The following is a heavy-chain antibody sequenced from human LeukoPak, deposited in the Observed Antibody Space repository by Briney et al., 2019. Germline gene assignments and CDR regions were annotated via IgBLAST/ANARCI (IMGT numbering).Heavy chain of an antibody. D-gene: IGHD3-16*02. V-gene: IGHV3-30*02. Sequence: GGSLRLSCAASGFTFSTYGMHWVRQAPGKGLEWVAFIRYDGSDKYYADSVKGRFTISRDNSKNSLYLQMNSLRAEDTAVYYCARGVWGSYRYYWYFDLWGRGTLVTVSS. CDR2: IRYDGSDK. CDR1: GFTFSTYG. CDR3: ARGVWGSYRYYWYFDL. J-gene: IGHJ2*01.